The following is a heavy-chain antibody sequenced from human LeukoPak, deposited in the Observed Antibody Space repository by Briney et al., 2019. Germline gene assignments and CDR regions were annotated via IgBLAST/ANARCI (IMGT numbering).Heavy chain of an antibody. J-gene: IGHJ6*02. V-gene: IGHV4-59*11. Sequence: SETPSLTCTVSGGSINNHYWSWIRQSPGTGLEWIGYVYSSGSTKYNPSLESRVTISVDTSKNQFSLRLSSVTAADTAVYYCTRDRKYCDDSGGYSPSYCYGMDVWGQGTTVTVSS. CDR1: GGSINNHY. D-gene: IGHD3-22*01. CDR3: TRDRKYCDDSGGYSPSYCYGMDV. CDR2: VYSSGST.